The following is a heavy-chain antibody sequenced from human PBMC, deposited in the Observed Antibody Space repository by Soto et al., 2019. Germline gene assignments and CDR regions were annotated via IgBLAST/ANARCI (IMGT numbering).Heavy chain of an antibody. Sequence: PSETLSLTCTVSGGSISSSIYYWGWIRHPPGKGLEWIGSIYYSGSTYYNPSLKSRVTISVDTSKNQFSLKLSSVTAADKAVYYCARLRIFGVVIDYYYGMDVWGQVTMVAVSS. V-gene: IGHV4-39*01. CDR3: ARLRIFGVVIDYYYGMDV. D-gene: IGHD3-3*01. CDR2: IYYSGST. CDR1: GGSISSSIYY. J-gene: IGHJ6*02.